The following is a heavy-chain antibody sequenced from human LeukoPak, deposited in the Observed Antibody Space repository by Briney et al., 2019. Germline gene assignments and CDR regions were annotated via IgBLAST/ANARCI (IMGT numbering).Heavy chain of an antibody. Sequence: GRSLRLSCAASGFTFSSYAMHWVRQAPGTGLEWVAVISYDGSNKYYADSVKHRFTISRDNSKNTLYLQMNSLRAEDTAVYYCARDPYTVVVPAADYWGQGTLVTVSS. CDR3: ARDPYTVVVPAADY. D-gene: IGHD2-2*01. J-gene: IGHJ4*02. CDR1: GFTFSSYA. CDR2: ISYDGSNK. V-gene: IGHV3-30*04.